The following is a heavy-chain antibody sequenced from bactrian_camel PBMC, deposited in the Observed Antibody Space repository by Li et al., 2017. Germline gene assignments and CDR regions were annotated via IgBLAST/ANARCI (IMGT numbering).Heavy chain of an antibody. J-gene: IGHJ4*01. CDR1: DNSYT. CDR3: AARFCPNRWVLDLDPSEYNY. V-gene: IGHV3S53*01. CDR2: ILRDGTT. D-gene: IGHD3*01. Sequence: HVQLVESGGGSVQAGGSLRLSCVASDNSYTMGWFRQTPGKERVVVSTILRDGTTYYADSVKGRFTISQDINKNTVFLQMNSLQPQDAGMYYCAARFCPNRWVLDLDPSEYNYWGQGTQVTVS.